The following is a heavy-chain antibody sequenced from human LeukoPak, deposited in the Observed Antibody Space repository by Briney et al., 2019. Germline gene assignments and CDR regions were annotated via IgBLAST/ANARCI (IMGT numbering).Heavy chain of an antibody. Sequence: PGGSLRLSCAASGFTFDDYTMHWVRQAPGKGLEWVSLISWDGGSTYYADSVKGRFTISRDNSKNSLYLQMNSLRTEDTALYYCAKGAIAAAGPAYFDYWGQGTLVTVSS. V-gene: IGHV3-43*01. J-gene: IGHJ4*02. CDR1: GFTFDDYT. CDR2: ISWDGGST. D-gene: IGHD6-13*01. CDR3: AKGAIAAAGPAYFDY.